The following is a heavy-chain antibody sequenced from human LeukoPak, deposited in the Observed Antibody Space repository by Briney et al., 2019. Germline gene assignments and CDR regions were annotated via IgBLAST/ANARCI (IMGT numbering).Heavy chain of an antibody. CDR3: AKDSRGSGSRYYGMDV. CDR1: GFTFSNYG. V-gene: IGHV3-33*03. D-gene: IGHD3-10*01. Sequence: GGSLRLSCAGSGFTFSNYGMHWVRQAPGKGLEWVAVVWYEGTNKYYADSVKGRFTTSRDNAKNSLYLQMNSLRAEDTALYYCAKDSRGSGSRYYGMDVWGQGTTVTVSS. CDR2: VWYEGTNK. J-gene: IGHJ6*02.